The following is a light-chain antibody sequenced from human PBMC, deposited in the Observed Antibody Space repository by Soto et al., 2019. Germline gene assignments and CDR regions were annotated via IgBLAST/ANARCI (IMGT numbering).Light chain of an antibody. V-gene: IGLV1-47*01. CDR2: KTN. CDR3: AVWDDSLFCRM. Sequence: QSVLTQPPSASGTPGQRVTISCSGSSSNVGRSYVYWYQQLPGTAPKLLIYKTNQRPSGVPDRFSGSKSGTSASLVISGLRSEDEADYYCAVWDDSLFCRMFGGGTKLTVL. CDR1: SSNVGRSY. J-gene: IGLJ3*02.